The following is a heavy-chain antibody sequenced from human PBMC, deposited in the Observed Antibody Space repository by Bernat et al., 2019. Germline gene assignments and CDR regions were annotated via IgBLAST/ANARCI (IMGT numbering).Heavy chain of an antibody. D-gene: IGHD2-2*01. CDR3: ARRGYCSSTSCYAFDY. V-gene: IGHV5-51*01. Sequence: EVQLVQSGAEVKKPGESLKISCKGSGYSFTSYWIGWVRQMPGKGLGWMGIIYPGDSDTRYSPSFQGTVTISADKSISTAYLQWSSLKASDTAMYYCARRGYCSSTSCYAFDYWGQGTLVSVSS. CDR1: GYSFTSYW. J-gene: IGHJ4*02. CDR2: IYPGDSDT.